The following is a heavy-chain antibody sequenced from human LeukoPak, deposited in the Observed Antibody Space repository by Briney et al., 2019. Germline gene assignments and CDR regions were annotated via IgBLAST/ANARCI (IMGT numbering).Heavy chain of an antibody. CDR1: GFDFTAYG. Sequence: GESLRISCKCSGFDFTAYGIAWVRQMPGKGLEWMGNIYPGGSNGRYSPSFQGQVTMSADKSITTVYLQWSSLKASETAMYYCARLVHSAWFGLWGQGSLVTVSS. J-gene: IGHJ4*02. V-gene: IGHV5-51*01. CDR2: IYPGGSNG. D-gene: IGHD3-16*01. CDR3: ARLVHSAWFGL.